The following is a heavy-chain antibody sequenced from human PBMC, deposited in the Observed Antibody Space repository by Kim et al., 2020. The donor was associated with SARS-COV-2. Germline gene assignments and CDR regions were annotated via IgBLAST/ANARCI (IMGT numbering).Heavy chain of an antibody. D-gene: IGHD3-10*01. V-gene: IGHV3-23*01. CDR3: AKAGARPKDAFDI. Sequence: YADSVKGRFTISRDNSKNPLYLQMTSLRAEDTAIYYWAKAGARPKDAFDIWGQGTMVTVSS. J-gene: IGHJ3*02.